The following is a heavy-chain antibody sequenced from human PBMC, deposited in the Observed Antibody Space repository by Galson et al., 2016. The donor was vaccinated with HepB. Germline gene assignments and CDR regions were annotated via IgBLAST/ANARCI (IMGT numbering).Heavy chain of an antibody. CDR2: ITKNGGLI. V-gene: IGHV3-21*01. J-gene: IGHJ4*02. CDR1: GFAFSSYS. Sequence: SLRLSCAASGFAFSSYSMNWARQAPGKGLEWVAGITKNGGLIFYGESVKGRFTISRDKSKNTLYLQMNSLRAEDTAVYYCARQAFTNWNPFDYWGQGTLVTVSS. D-gene: IGHD1-1*01. CDR3: ARQAFTNWNPFDY.